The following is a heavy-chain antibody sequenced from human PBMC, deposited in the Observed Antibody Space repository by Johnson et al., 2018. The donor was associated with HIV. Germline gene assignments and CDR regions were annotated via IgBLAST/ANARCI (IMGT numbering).Heavy chain of an antibody. CDR2: ITGSGDGT. Sequence: VQLVESGGGLLQPGGSLRLSCAASGFTFNIYAMNWVRQAPGKGLEWVSAITGSGDGTYYADSVTGRFSISRDNAQNTLYLQMNSLRAEDTAVYYCASFGLAVAADAFDIWGQGTMVTVSS. D-gene: IGHD6-19*01. CDR1: GFTFNIYA. V-gene: IGHV3-23*04. J-gene: IGHJ3*02. CDR3: ASFGLAVAADAFDI.